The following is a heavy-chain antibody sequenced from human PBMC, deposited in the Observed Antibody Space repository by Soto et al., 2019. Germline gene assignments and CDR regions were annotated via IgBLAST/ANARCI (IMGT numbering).Heavy chain of an antibody. V-gene: IGHV3-53*01. CDR2: IYSGGST. CDR3: ARAPGYCSSTSCYGPYQYYYYGMDV. J-gene: IGHJ6*02. CDR1: GFTVSSNY. Sequence: GGSLRLSCAASGFTVSSNYMSWVRQAPGKGLEWVSVIYSGGSTYYADSVKGRFTISRDNSKNTLYLQMNSLRAEDTAVYYCARAPGYCSSTSCYGPYQYYYYGMDVWGQGTTVTVSS. D-gene: IGHD2-2*01.